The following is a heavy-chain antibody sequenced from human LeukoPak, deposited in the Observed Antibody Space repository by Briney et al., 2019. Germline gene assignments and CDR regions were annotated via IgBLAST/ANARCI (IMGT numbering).Heavy chain of an antibody. CDR2: LSGSGGST. D-gene: IGHD1-1*01. J-gene: IGHJ4*02. Sequence: GGSLRLSCAASGFTFSSYAMSWVRQAPGKGLEWVSGLSGSGGSTYYADSVKGRFTISRDNSKNTLYLQMHSLRAEDTAVYYCAKLEAHSPVSHFDSWGQGTLVTVSS. V-gene: IGHV3-23*01. CDR3: AKLEAHSPVSHFDS. CDR1: GFTFSSYA.